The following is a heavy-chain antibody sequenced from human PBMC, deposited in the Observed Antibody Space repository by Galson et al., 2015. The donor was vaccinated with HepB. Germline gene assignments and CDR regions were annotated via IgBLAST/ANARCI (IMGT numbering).Heavy chain of an antibody. CDR2: IHQAGSEK. CDR3: ARTLSYYYDSSGYYRPYWYFDL. J-gene: IGHJ2*01. CDR1: GFTFSNYW. D-gene: IGHD3-22*01. Sequence: SLRLSCAASGFTFSNYWMSWVRQAPGKGLEWVANIHQAGSEKYYGGSVRGRFTISRDNARSSLYLQMNSLRAEDTAVYYCARTLSYYYDSSGYYRPYWYFDLWGRGTLVPV. V-gene: IGHV3-7*01.